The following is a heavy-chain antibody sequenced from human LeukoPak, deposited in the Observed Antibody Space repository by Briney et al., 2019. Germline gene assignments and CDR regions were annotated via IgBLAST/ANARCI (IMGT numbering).Heavy chain of an antibody. V-gene: IGHV3-23*01. J-gene: IGHJ4*02. CDR3: AKDRDVNTAILFDY. CDR2: VSVSDVT. CDR1: RFNLINWP. D-gene: IGHD5-18*01. Sequence: GGSLRLSCEVSRFNLINWPINWVRQAPGKGLEWISTVSVSDVTHYSDSVKGRFTISRDNSNNMVYLQMNSLRVEDTAIYYCAKDRDVNTAILFDYWGQGTLVTVSS.